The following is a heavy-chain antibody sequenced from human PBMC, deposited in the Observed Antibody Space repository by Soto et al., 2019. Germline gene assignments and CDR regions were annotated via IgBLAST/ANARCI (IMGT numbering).Heavy chain of an antibody. D-gene: IGHD3-16*02. V-gene: IGHV1-69*13. CDR2: IIPIFGTA. J-gene: IGHJ4*02. Sequence: VASVKVSCKASGGTFSSYAISWVRQAPGQGLEWMGGIIPIFGTANYAQKFQGRVTITADESTSTAYMELSSLRSEDTAVYYCARAPYDYVWGSYRPLNYWGQGTLVTVSS. CDR1: GGTFSSYA. CDR3: ARAPYDYVWGSYRPLNY.